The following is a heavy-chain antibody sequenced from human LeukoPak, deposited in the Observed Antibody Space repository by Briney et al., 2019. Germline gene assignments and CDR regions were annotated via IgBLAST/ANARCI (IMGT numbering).Heavy chain of an antibody. D-gene: IGHD2-15*01. Sequence: PGGSLRLSCAASGFTFSNSWMIWVRQAPGRGPEWVANIKPDGSATYSVDSVKGRFTISRDNAKNSLYLQMNSLRAEDTAVYYCARDPEHAAADIWGQGTVVTVSS. CDR1: GFTFSNSW. V-gene: IGHV3-7*01. CDR2: IKPDGSAT. CDR3: ARDPEHAAADI. J-gene: IGHJ3*02.